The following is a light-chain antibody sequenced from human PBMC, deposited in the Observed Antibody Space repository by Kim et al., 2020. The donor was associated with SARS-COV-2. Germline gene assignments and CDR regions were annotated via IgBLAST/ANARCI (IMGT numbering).Light chain of an antibody. CDR2: GAS. J-gene: IGKJ2*01. CDR1: QSLNSKS. CDR3: QQYASSFT. V-gene: IGKV3-20*01. Sequence: EIVLTQSPGTLSLSPGERATLSCRASQSLNSKSLAWYQQKPGQAPRFLMFGASSRASGVPERFSGSGSGTDFTLTISRLETEDFAVYYCQQYASSFTFGQGTKLEI.